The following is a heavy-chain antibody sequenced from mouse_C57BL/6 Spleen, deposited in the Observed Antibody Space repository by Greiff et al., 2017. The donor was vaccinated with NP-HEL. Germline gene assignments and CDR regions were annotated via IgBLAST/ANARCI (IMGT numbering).Heavy chain of an antibody. CDR1: GYTFTSYW. CDR3: ARTGVFRYLDV. V-gene: IGHV1-52*01. J-gene: IGHJ1*03. CDR2: IDPSDSET. Sequence: VQLQQSGAELVRPGSSVKLSCKASGYTFTSYWMHWVKQRPIQGLEWIGNIDPSDSETHSNQKFKDKATLTVDKSSSTAYMQLSSLTSEDSAVYYCARTGVFRYLDVWGTGTTVTVSS.